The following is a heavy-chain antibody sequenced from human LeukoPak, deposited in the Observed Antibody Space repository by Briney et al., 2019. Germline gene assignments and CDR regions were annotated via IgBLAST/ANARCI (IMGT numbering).Heavy chain of an antibody. V-gene: IGHV3-23*01. J-gene: IGHJ5*02. D-gene: IGHD5-12*01. Sequence: GGSLRLSCAASGFTFSSYAMSWVCQAPGKGLEWVSAISGSGGSTYYADSVKGRFTISRDNSKNTLYLQMNSLRAEDTAVYYCAKVPYSGYAENWFDPWGQGTLVTVSS. CDR3: AKVPYSGYAENWFDP. CDR2: ISGSGGST. CDR1: GFTFSSYA.